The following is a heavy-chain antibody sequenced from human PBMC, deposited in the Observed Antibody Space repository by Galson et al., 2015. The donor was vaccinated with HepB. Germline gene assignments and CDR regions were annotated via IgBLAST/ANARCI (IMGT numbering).Heavy chain of an antibody. CDR1: GFTFSSHW. Sequence: LRLSCAASGFTFSSHWMSWVRQAPGQGLEWVANIKQDGSERYYVDSVKGRFTISRDNAKNSLYLQMNSLRVEDTAVYYCAHAPNLYYFDNWGQGTLVTASS. CDR3: AHAPNLYYFDN. D-gene: IGHD2-2*01. J-gene: IGHJ4*02. V-gene: IGHV3-7*03. CDR2: IKQDGSER.